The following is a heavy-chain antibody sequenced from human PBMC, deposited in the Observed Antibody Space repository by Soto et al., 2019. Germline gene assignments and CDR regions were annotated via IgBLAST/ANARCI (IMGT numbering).Heavy chain of an antibody. Sequence: GGSLRLSCAASGFTFSSYAMSWLRQAPGKGLEWVSAISGSGGSTYYADSVKGRFTISRDNSKNTLYLQMNSLRVEDTAVYYCAKNRGDFWDAFDIWGQGXMVTVSS. CDR1: GFTFSSYA. D-gene: IGHD3-3*01. CDR2: ISGSGGST. J-gene: IGHJ3*02. CDR3: AKNRGDFWDAFDI. V-gene: IGHV3-23*01.